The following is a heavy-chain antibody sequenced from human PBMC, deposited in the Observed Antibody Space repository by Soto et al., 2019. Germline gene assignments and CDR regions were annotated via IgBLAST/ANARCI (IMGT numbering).Heavy chain of an antibody. J-gene: IGHJ4*02. Sequence: QVQLVQSGAEVKKPGSSVKVSCKASGGTFSSYAISWVRQAPGQGLEWMGGIIPIFGTANYAQKFQGRVTITADESTSTAYMELSSVRSEDTAVYYCARMGDSSGWYEGSYYFDYWGQGTLVTVSS. D-gene: IGHD6-19*01. CDR3: ARMGDSSGWYEGSYYFDY. CDR2: IIPIFGTA. V-gene: IGHV1-69*01. CDR1: GGTFSSYA.